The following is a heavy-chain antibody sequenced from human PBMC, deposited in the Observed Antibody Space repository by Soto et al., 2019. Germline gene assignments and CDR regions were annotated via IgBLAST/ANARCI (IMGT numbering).Heavy chain of an antibody. CDR3: AREYGRIAVDAFDI. V-gene: IGHV3-30-3*01. Sequence: QVQLVESGGGVVQPGRSLRLSCAASGFTFSSYAMHWVRQAPGKGLEWVAVISYDGSNKYYADSVKGRFTISRDNSKNTLYLQMNSLRAEDTAVYYCAREYGRIAVDAFDIWGQGTMVTVSS. J-gene: IGHJ3*02. D-gene: IGHD2-15*01. CDR2: ISYDGSNK. CDR1: GFTFSSYA.